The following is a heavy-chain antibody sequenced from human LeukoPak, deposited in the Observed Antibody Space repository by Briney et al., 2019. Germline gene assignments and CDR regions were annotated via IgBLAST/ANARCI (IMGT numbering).Heavy chain of an antibody. J-gene: IGHJ6*03. CDR2: INHSGST. V-gene: IGHV4-34*01. CDR3: ARERHCRGYYYYYMDV. D-gene: IGHD2-21*02. Sequence: SETLSLTCAVYGGSFSGYYWSWIRQPPGKGLEWIGEINHSGSTNYNPSLKSRVTISVDTSKNQFSLKLSSVTAADTAVYYCARERHCRGYYYYYMDVWGKGTTVTVSS. CDR1: GGSFSGYY.